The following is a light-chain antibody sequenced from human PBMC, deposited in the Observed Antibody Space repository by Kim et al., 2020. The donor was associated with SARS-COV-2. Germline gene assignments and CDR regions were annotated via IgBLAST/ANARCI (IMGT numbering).Light chain of an antibody. Sequence: LAPGERATLSCRASQSVSSYLAWYQQKPGQAPRLLSYAASNRATGIPARFSGSGSGTDFTLTISSLEPEDFAVYYCQQRSNWPPVTFGGGTKLEI. V-gene: IGKV3-11*01. CDR2: AAS. CDR3: QQRSNWPPVT. CDR1: QSVSSY. J-gene: IGKJ4*01.